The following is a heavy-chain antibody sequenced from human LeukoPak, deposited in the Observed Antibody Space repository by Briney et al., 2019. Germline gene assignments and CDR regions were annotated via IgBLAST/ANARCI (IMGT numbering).Heavy chain of an antibody. CDR3: ARLGGVGECNI. D-gene: IGHD3-10*01. V-gene: IGHV3-21*01. Sequence: GGSLRLSCAASGFTFSSYSMNWVRQAPGKGLEWVSSISSSSSYIYYADSVKGRLTISRDNAKNSLYLQMNSLRAEDTAVYYCARLGGVGECNIWGQGTMVTVSS. CDR1: GFTFSSYS. CDR2: ISSSSSYI. J-gene: IGHJ3*02.